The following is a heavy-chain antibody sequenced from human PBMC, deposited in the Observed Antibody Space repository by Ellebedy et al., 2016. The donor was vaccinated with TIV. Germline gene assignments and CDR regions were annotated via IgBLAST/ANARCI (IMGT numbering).Heavy chain of an antibody. Sequence: AASVKVSCKASGYTFTSYYIHWVRQAPGQGLEWMGIINPSGGSTRYARKFQGRVTMTRDTSTSTAYMELRSLRSDDTAVYYCARDRDYGDYVSVRFDYWGQGTLVTVSS. CDR1: GYTFTSYY. CDR2: INPSGGST. V-gene: IGHV1-46*01. CDR3: ARDRDYGDYVSVRFDY. J-gene: IGHJ4*02. D-gene: IGHD4-17*01.